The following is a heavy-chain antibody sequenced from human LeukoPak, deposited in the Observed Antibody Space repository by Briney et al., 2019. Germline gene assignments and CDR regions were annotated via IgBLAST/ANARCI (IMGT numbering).Heavy chain of an antibody. Sequence: SETLPHTCTVSGGSISSYYWSWIRQPPGKGLEWIGYIYYSGSTNYNPSLKSRVTISVDTSKNQFSLKLSSVTAADTAVYYCASYSYYYDSSGYFDYWGQGTLVTVSS. CDR1: GGSISSYY. D-gene: IGHD3-22*01. CDR2: IYYSGST. J-gene: IGHJ4*02. CDR3: ASYSYYYDSSGYFDY. V-gene: IGHV4-59*01.